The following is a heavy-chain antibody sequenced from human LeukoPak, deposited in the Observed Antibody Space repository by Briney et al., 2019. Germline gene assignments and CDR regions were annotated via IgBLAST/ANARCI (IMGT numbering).Heavy chain of an antibody. V-gene: IGHV4-34*01. D-gene: IGHD2-2*02. CDR2: INHSGST. J-gene: IGHJ6*02. Sequence: SETLSLTCAVYGGSFNGYYWSWIRQPPGKGLEWIGEINHSGSTNYNPSLKSRVTISVDTSKNQFSLKLSSVTAADTAVYYCARVSSVVVPAAILDYGMDVWGQGTTVTVSS. CDR3: ARVSSVVVPAAILDYGMDV. CDR1: GGSFNGYY.